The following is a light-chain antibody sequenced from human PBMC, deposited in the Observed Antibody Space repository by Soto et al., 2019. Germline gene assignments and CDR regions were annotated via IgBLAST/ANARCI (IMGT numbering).Light chain of an antibody. Sequence: LQITPSPFTPSSSVRDRVTITFRASQSISSWLAWYQRKPGKAPKLLIYKASSLESGVPSRFSGSGSGTEFTLTISSLQPDDFATYYCQQYNSYWTFGQGTKVDIK. CDR3: QQYNSYWT. CDR2: KAS. J-gene: IGKJ1*01. V-gene: IGKV1-5*03. CDR1: QSISSW.